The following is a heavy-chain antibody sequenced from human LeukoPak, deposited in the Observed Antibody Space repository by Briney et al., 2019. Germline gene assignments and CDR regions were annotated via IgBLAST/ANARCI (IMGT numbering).Heavy chain of an antibody. V-gene: IGHV3-74*01. CDR3: ATYYCSSTSCYEDY. CDR2: TSTDGSTT. D-gene: IGHD2-2*01. Sequence: PGGSLRLSCAASGFTFSSYWMHWVRQAPGKGLVWVSRTSTDGSTTSYADSVKGRFTISRDNAKNTLYLQMNSLRAEDTAVYYCATYYCSSTSCYEDYWGQGTLVTVSS. J-gene: IGHJ4*02. CDR1: GFTFSSYW.